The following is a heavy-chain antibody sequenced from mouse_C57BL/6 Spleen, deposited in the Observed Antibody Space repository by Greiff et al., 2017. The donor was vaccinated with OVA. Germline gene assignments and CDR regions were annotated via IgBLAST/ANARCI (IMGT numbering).Heavy chain of an antibody. D-gene: IGHD2-5*01. CDR3: ARCRAYSNCYWYFDV. J-gene: IGHJ1*03. Sequence: QVQLQQSGTELVKPGASVKLSCKASGYTFTSYWMHWVKQRPGQGLEWIGNINPSNGGTNYNEKFKSKATLTVDKSSSTAYMQLSSLTSEDSAVYYCARCRAYSNCYWYFDVWGTGTTVTVSS. CDR2: INPSNGGT. V-gene: IGHV1-53*01. CDR1: GYTFTSYW.